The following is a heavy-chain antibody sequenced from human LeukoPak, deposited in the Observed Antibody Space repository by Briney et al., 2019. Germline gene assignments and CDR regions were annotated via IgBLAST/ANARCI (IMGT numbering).Heavy chain of an antibody. CDR2: IYYSGST. CDR1: GGSISSYY. Sequence: SETLSLTCTVSGGSISSYYWSWIRQPPGKGLEWIGYIYYSGSTNYNPSLKGRVTISVDTSKNQFSLKLSSVTAADTAVYYCARGGIAVACDYWGQGTLVTVSS. J-gene: IGHJ4*02. D-gene: IGHD6-19*01. V-gene: IGHV4-59*01. CDR3: ARGGIAVACDY.